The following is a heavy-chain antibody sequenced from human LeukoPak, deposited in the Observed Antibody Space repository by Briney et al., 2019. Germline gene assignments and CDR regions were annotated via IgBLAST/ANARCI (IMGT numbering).Heavy chain of an antibody. CDR2: VKHDGGAT. CDR1: GFGFGSYW. CDR3: ARTTFYYDSGGYYDY. D-gene: IGHD3-22*01. V-gene: IGHV3-7*01. Sequence: PGGSLRLSCAASGFGFGSYWMHWVRQAPGKGLEWVGNVKHDGGATYYVDSVKGRFTISRDNAKNSMYLQINGLRAEDTAVYYCARTTFYYDSGGYYDYWGQGTRLIVSS. J-gene: IGHJ4*02.